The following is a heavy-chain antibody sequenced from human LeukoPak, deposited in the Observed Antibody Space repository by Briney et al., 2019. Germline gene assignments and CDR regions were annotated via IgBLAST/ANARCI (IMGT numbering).Heavy chain of an antibody. J-gene: IGHJ4*02. D-gene: IGHD3-9*01. CDR3: ANDPYYDILSYPHFDY. V-gene: IGHV3-23*01. Sequence: GGSLRLSCAASGFTFSSYAMSWVRQAPGKGLEWVSAISGSGGSTYYADSVKGRFTISRGNSKNTLYLQMNSLRAEDTAVYYCANDPYYDILSYPHFDYWGQGTLVTVSS. CDR2: ISGSGGST. CDR1: GFTFSSYA.